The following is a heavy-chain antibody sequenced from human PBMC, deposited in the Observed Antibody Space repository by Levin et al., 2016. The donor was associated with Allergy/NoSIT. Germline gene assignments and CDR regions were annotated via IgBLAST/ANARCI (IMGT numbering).Heavy chain of an antibody. CDR3: AKEGYYYGSGTPGDAFDI. J-gene: IGHJ3*02. V-gene: IGHV3-23*01. D-gene: IGHD3-10*01. Sequence: WIRQPPGKGLEWVSAISGSGGSTYYADSVKGRFTISRDNSKNTLYLQMNSLRAEDTAVYYCAKEGYYYGSGTPGDAFDIWGQGTMVTVSS. CDR2: ISGSGGST.